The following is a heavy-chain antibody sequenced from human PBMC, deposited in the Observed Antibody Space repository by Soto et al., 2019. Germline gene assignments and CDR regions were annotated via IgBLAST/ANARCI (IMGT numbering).Heavy chain of an antibody. CDR2: ISFDGSKK. V-gene: IGHV3-30*18. D-gene: IGHD4-4*01. CDR3: AKEAGSVTFDF. J-gene: IGHJ4*02. Sequence: QVQLVESGGGVVRPGRSLRLSCAASGFTFSRYGMHWVRQAPGKGLEWVAVISFDGSKKYYAESVTGRFTISRDNSKNTLYLQVNSLRAEDTAVYYCAKEAGSVTFDFWGQGTLVTVSS. CDR1: GFTFSRYG.